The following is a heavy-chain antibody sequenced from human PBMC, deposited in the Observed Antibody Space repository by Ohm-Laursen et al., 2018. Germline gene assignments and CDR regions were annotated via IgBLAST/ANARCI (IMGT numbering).Heavy chain of an antibody. J-gene: IGHJ6*02. V-gene: IGHV4-61*01. D-gene: IGHD7-27*01. Sequence: TLSLTCTVSGGSISSSSYYWSWIRQPPGKGLEWIGYIYYSGSTNYNPSLKSRVTISVDTSKNQFSLKLSSVTAADTAVYYCARALGGYPISYYYGMDVWGQGTTVTVSS. CDR1: GGSISSSSYY. CDR3: ARALGGYPISYYYGMDV. CDR2: IYYSGST.